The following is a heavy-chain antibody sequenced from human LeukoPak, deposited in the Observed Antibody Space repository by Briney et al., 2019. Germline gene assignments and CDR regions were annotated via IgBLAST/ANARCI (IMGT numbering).Heavy chain of an antibody. V-gene: IGHV4-59*11. Sequence: ETLSLTCNVSGDSISGQHLTWIRQPPGKGLEWIGQIYYSGTTHYNPALQSRVTMSLDTSKTQFSLKVTSVTAADTAVYYCATYYRGMGGRGYWGRGTLVTVS. J-gene: IGHJ4*02. CDR1: GDSISGQH. CDR2: IYYSGTT. CDR3: ATYYRGMGGRGY. D-gene: IGHD4-23*01.